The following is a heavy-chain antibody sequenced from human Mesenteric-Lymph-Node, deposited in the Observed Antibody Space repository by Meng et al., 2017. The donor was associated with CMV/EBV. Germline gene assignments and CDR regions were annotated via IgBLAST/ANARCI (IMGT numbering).Heavy chain of an antibody. D-gene: IGHD3-10*01. V-gene: IGHV3-66*01. Sequence: EGTRVELGGGLVQPGGSLRLSCAASGFNVRDKYMSWVRQAPGKGLEWVCIIYRGDNTYYIDSVKDRFTVSRDNSKNTMYLQMNSLRVEDTAVYYCTGDSVSNPNLDYWGQGTLVTVSS. J-gene: IGHJ4*02. CDR2: IYRGDNT. CDR3: TGDSVSNPNLDY. CDR1: GFNVRDKY.